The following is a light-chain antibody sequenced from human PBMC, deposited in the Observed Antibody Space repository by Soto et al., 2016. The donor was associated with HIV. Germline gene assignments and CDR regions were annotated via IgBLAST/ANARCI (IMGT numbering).Light chain of an antibody. CDR3: QQYNSFWS. Sequence: DIQMTQSPSTLSASVGDRVTITCRASQSISNWLAWYQQKPGKAPKLLIYKASSLESGVPSRFSGSGSGTEFTLTISSLQPDDFATYYCQQYNSFWSFGQGTKVKV. J-gene: IGKJ1*01. CDR2: KAS. V-gene: IGKV1-5*03. CDR1: QSISNW.